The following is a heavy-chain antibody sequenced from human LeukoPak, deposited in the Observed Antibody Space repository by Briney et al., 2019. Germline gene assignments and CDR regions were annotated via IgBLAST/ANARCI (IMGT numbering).Heavy chain of an antibody. D-gene: IGHD3-3*01. V-gene: IGHV4-61*02. Sequence: SETLSLTCTVSGGSISSGSYYWSWIRQPAGKGLEWIGRIYTSGSTNYNPSLKSRVTISVDTSKNQFSLKLSSVTAADTAVYYCARDFTIFGAGFDPWGQGTLVTVSS. J-gene: IGHJ5*02. CDR2: IYTSGST. CDR1: GGSISSGSYY. CDR3: ARDFTIFGAGFDP.